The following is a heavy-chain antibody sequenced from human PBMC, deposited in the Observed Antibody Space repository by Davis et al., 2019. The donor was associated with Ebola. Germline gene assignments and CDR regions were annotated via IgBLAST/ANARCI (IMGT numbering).Heavy chain of an antibody. D-gene: IGHD4-11*01. Sequence: SETLSLTCVVSGGSIRSSSWWSWVRQAPGKGLEWIGESYHSGSTNYNPSLKSRVTISVDTSKNHFSLKLSSLTAADTAIYYCARLHEGDWGQGMLVTVSS. CDR1: GGSIRSSSW. CDR2: SYHSGST. V-gene: IGHV4-4*02. J-gene: IGHJ4*02. CDR3: ARLHEGD.